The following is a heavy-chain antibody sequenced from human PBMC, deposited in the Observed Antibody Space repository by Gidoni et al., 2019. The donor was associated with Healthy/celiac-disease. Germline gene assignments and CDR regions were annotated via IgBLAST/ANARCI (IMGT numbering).Heavy chain of an antibody. CDR2: IDPSDSYT. CDR3: ARTRHVDIVATIEDTASRDFDY. J-gene: IGHJ4*02. CDR1: GYSVTSYW. Sequence: EVQLVQSGAEVKKPGESLRISCKGSGYSVTSYWISWVRQMPGKGLEWMGRIDPSDSYTNYSPSFQGHVTISADKSISTAYLQWSSLKASDTAMYYCARTRHVDIVATIEDTASRDFDYWGQGTLVTVSS. D-gene: IGHD5-12*01. V-gene: IGHV5-10-1*03.